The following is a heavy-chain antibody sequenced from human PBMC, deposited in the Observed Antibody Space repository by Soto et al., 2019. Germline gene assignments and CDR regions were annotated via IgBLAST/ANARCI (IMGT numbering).Heavy chain of an antibody. CDR3: AKTSGSGWYFSKLDY. D-gene: IGHD6-19*01. CDR2: ISGSGGST. Sequence: GGSRRLSCAASGFTFSSYAMSWVRQAPGKGLEWVSAISGSGGSTYYADSVKGRFTISRDNAENTLYLQMNSLRAEDTAVYYCAKTSGSGWYFSKLDYWGQGTLVTVSS. V-gene: IGHV3-23*01. CDR1: GFTFSSYA. J-gene: IGHJ4*02.